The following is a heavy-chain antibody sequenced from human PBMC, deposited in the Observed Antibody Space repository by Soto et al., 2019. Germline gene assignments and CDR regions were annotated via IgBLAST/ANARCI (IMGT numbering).Heavy chain of an antibody. CDR1: GFTFSDYW. J-gene: IGHJ6*02. Sequence: PGGSLRLSCAVSGFTFSDYWMSWVRQAPGKGLEWVANIKQDGNEKYYVDSVKGRFTISRDNAKNSLYLQMNSLRAEDTAVYYCASLYYYDSRFHYYYGMDVWGQGTTVTV. D-gene: IGHD3-22*01. CDR2: IKQDGNEK. CDR3: ASLYYYDSRFHYYYGMDV. V-gene: IGHV3-7*01.